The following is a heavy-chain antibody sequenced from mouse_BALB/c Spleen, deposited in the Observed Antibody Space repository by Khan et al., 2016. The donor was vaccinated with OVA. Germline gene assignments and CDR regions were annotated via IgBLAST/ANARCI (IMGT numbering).Heavy chain of an antibody. CDR3: VGEGVPFAMDY. V-gene: IGHV10-3*03. J-gene: IGHJ4*01. CDR1: GFTFNTYA. Sequence: EVQLVESGGGLVQPKGSLKLSCAAAGFTFNTYAMHWVCQAPGKGLEWVARIRSKSNNFATYYADSVKDRFTISRDDSQSILYLQMNNLKTEDTAMYYCVGEGVPFAMDYWGQGTSVTVSS. CDR2: IRSKSNNFAT. D-gene: IGHD2-14*01.